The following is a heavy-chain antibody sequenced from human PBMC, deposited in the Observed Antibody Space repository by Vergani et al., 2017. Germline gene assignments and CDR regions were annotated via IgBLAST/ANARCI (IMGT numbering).Heavy chain of an antibody. CDR3: AKGGDYYGSGSYGY. Sequence: QVQLVESGGGVVQPGRSLRLSCAASGFTFSSYGMHWVRQAPGKGLEWVAVISYDGSNKYYADSVKGRFTISRDNSKNTLYLQMNSLRAEDTAVYYCAKGGDYYGSGSYGYWGQGTLVTVSS. CDR1: GFTFSSYG. V-gene: IGHV3-30*18. D-gene: IGHD3-10*01. CDR2: ISYDGSNK. J-gene: IGHJ4*02.